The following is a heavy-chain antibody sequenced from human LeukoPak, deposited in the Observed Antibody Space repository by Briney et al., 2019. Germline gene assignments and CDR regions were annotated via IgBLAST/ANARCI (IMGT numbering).Heavy chain of an antibody. CDR1: GGSISSNNW. J-gene: IGHJ4*02. CDR3: ARDSDYYGSGIAPYFDY. Sequence: SGTLSLTCAVSGGSISSNNWWSWVRQPPGKGLEWIGEIFHSGSTNYNPSLKSRVTISVDRSKNQFSLKLSSVTAADTAVYYCARDSDYYGSGIAPYFDYWGQGTLVTVSS. CDR2: IFHSGST. V-gene: IGHV4-4*02. D-gene: IGHD3-10*01.